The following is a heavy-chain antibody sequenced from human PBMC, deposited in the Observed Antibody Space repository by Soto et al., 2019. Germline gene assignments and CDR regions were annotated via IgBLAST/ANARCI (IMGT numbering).Heavy chain of an antibody. CDR3: ASHRGSWGGFRYRWFDP. CDR1: GGSLSSYH. J-gene: IGHJ5*02. Sequence: PSETLSLTCAVYGGSLSSYHWSWIRQSPGKGLEWIGEINESGGTNYSPSLKSRVTISVDTSKNQFSLTLNSVTAADTAVYYCASHRGSWGGFRYRWFDPWGQGTVVTVSS. V-gene: IGHV4-34*01. CDR2: INESGGT. D-gene: IGHD3-16*02.